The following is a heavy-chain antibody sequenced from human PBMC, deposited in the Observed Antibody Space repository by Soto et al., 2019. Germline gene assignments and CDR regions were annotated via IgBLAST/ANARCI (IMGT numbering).Heavy chain of an antibody. J-gene: IGHJ4*02. V-gene: IGHV4-59*08. Sequence: SQTLSLTCTVSGGSISSYYWSWIRQPPGKGLEWIGYIYYSGSTNYNPSLKSRVTISVDTSKNQFSLKLSSVTAADTAVYYCASYDILTTFDYWGQGTLVTVSS. CDR1: GGSISSYY. D-gene: IGHD3-9*01. CDR3: ASYDILTTFDY. CDR2: IYYSGST.